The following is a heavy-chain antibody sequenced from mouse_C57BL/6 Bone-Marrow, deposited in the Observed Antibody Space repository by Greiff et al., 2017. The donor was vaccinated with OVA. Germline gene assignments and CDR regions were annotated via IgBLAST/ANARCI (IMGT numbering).Heavy chain of an antibody. CDR3: ARQYFDY. V-gene: IGHV5-12*01. CDR1: GFTFSDYY. CDR2: ISNGGGST. Sequence: EVMLVESGGGLVQPGGSLKLSCAASGFTFSDYYMYWVRQTPEKRLEWVAYISNGGGSTYYPDTVKGRFTISRYNAKNTLYLQMSCLKSEDTAMYYCARQYFDYWGQGTTLTVSS. J-gene: IGHJ2*01.